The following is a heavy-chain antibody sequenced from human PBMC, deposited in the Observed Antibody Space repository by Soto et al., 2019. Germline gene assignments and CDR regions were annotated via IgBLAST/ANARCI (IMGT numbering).Heavy chain of an antibody. CDR1: GGSISSSSYY. CDR3: ARQYGDYSPFTYYYYYYMDV. J-gene: IGHJ6*03. D-gene: IGHD4-17*01. Sequence: SETLSLTCTVSGGSISSSSYYWGWIRQPPGKGLEWIGSIYYSGSTYYNPSLKSRVTISVDTSKNQFSLKLSSVTAADTAVYYCARQYGDYSPFTYYYYYYMDVWGKGTTVTVSS. V-gene: IGHV4-39*01. CDR2: IYYSGST.